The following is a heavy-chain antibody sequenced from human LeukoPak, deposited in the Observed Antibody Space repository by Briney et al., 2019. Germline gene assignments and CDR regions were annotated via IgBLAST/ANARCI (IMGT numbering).Heavy chain of an antibody. V-gene: IGHV1-2*02. CDR3: ARAIALPGAKFFDS. J-gene: IGHJ4*02. Sequence: ASVKVSCKASGYTFTAYYIHWLRQAPGQGFEWMGWLNPNSGGTNYAQKFQGRVTMTRDTSISTAYMELTRLTSDDTAVYFCARAIALPGAKFFDSWGQGTLITVSS. D-gene: IGHD3-3*02. CDR1: GYTFTAYY. CDR2: LNPNSGGT.